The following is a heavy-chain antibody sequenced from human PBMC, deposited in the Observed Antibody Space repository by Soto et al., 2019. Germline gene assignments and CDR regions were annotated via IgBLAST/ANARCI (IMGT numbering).Heavy chain of an antibody. D-gene: IGHD4-17*01. J-gene: IGHJ2*01. CDR1: VLTFGNYA. CDR3: AKDQDNTDYYWIFDL. CDR2: MSERSGPP. Sequence: GGSLRLSCTASVLTFGNYAISWVRQAPGKGLEWVSGMSERSGPPLYADSVKGRFTISRDNSKSTLYLEMNNLRPEDTAVYYCAKDQDNTDYYWIFDLWGRGTPVTVSS. V-gene: IGHV3-23*01.